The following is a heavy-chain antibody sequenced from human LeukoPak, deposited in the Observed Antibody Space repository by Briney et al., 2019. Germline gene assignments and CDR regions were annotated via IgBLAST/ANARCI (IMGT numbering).Heavy chain of an antibody. CDR3: ARDIMVDLGYCSGGSCYSLVFDY. Sequence: GGSLRLSCAASRFTFSTYWMHWVRQAPGKGLEWVANIKQDGSEKYYVDSVKGRFTISRDNSKNTLYLQMNSLRAEDTAVYYCARDIMVDLGYCSGGSCYSLVFDYWGQGTLVTVSS. CDR1: RFTFSTYW. D-gene: IGHD2-15*01. CDR2: IKQDGSEK. J-gene: IGHJ4*02. V-gene: IGHV3-7*01.